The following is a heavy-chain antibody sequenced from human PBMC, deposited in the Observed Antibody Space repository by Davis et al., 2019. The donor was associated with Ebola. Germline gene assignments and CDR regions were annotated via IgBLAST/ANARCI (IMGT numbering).Heavy chain of an antibody. CDR2: IYPGYSDT. J-gene: IGHJ6*02. CDR3: ARITMVQGVIPFDYYYGMDV. D-gene: IGHD3-10*01. V-gene: IGHV5-51*01. Sequence: GESLKISCKGSGYSFTSYWIGWVRQMPGKGLEWMGIIYPGYSDTRYSPSFQGQVTISADKSISTAYLQWSSLKASDTAMYYCARITMVQGVIPFDYYYGMDVWGQGTTVTVSS. CDR1: GYSFTSYW.